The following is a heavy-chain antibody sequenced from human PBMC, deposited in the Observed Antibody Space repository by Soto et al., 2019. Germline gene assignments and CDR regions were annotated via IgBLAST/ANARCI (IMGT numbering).Heavy chain of an antibody. Sequence: GASVKVSCKASGYTFTSYAMNWVRQAPGQGLEWMGWINTNTGNPTYAQGFTGRFVFSLDTSVSTAYLQICSLKAEDTAVYYCARDVIPPTYYDFWSGYSDYYFDYWGQGTLVTVSS. V-gene: IGHV7-4-1*01. CDR3: ARDVIPPTYYDFWSGYSDYYFDY. D-gene: IGHD3-3*01. CDR2: INTNTGNP. CDR1: GYTFTSYA. J-gene: IGHJ4*02.